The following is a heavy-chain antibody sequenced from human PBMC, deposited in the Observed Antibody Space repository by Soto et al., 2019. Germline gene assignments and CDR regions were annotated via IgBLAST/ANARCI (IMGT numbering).Heavy chain of an antibody. V-gene: IGHV3-33*01. D-gene: IGHD1-20*01. CDR2: IWYDGSNK. CDR1: GFTFRRYG. CDR3: ARDSHNPANMDV. Sequence: QVQLVESGGGVVQPGRSLRLSCEASGFTFRRYGMHWVRQAPGKGLEWVTVIWYDGSNKYCADSVKGRFTISRDDSKNTLYLEMHSLRAEDTAVYYCARDSHNPANMDVWGQGTTVTVSS. J-gene: IGHJ6*02.